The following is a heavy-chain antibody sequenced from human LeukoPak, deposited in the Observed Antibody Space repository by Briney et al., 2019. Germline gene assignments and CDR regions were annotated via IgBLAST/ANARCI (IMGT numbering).Heavy chain of an antibody. CDR3: ARDKGEYCGGDCYHFDY. V-gene: IGHV1-69*01. D-gene: IGHD2-21*02. CDR1: GGTFSSYA. Sequence: SVTVSCKASGGTFSSYAISWVRQAPGQGLEWMGGIIPILGTANYAQKFQGRVTITADESTSTAYMELSSLRSEDTAVYYCARDKGEYCGGDCYHFDYWGQGTLVTVSS. CDR2: IIPILGTA. J-gene: IGHJ4*02.